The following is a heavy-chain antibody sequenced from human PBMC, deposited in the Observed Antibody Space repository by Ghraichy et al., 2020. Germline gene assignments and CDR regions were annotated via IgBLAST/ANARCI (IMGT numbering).Heavy chain of an antibody. CDR3: ARHDHYYYYGMDV. D-gene: IGHD3-16*01. Sequence: GGSLRLSCAASGFTFSSYWMSWVRQAPGKGLEWVANIKQDGSEKYYVDSVKGRFTISRDNAKNSLYLQMNSLRAEDTAVYYCARHDHYYYYGMDVWGQGTPVTVS. J-gene: IGHJ6*02. CDR1: GFTFSSYW. V-gene: IGHV3-7*01. CDR2: IKQDGSEK.